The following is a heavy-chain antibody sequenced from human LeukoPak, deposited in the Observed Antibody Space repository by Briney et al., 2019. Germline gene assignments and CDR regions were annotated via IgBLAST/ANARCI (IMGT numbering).Heavy chain of an antibody. V-gene: IGHV4-39*01. J-gene: IGHJ4*02. D-gene: IGHD5-12*01. CDR1: GGSISSSSYY. Sequence: SETLSLTCTVSGGSISSSSYYWGWIRQPPGKGLEWIGSIYYSGSTYYNPSLKSRVTISVDTSKNQFSLKLSSVTAADTAVYYCARGVATILWGQGTLVTVSS. CDR2: IYYSGST. CDR3: ARGVATIL.